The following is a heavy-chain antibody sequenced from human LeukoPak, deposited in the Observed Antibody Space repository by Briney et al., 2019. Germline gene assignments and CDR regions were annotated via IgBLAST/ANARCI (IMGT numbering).Heavy chain of an antibody. J-gene: IGHJ6*02. CDR1: GFTFSSYG. D-gene: IGHD3-22*01. CDR2: IWYDGSNK. Sequence: GRSLRLSCAASGFTFSSYGMHWVRQAPGKGLEWVAVIWYDGSNKYYADSVKGRFTISRDNSKNTLYLQMNSLRAEDTAVYYCARDRDLLRTDYYYYGMDAWGQGTTVTVSS. V-gene: IGHV3-33*01. CDR3: ARDRDLLRTDYYYYGMDA.